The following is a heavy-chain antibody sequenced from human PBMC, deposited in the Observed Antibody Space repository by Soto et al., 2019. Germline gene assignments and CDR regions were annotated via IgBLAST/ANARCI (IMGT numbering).Heavy chain of an antibody. CDR1: GFTFSSYW. Sequence: GGSLRLSCAASGFTFSSYWMSWVRQAPGKGLEWVANIKQDGSEKYYVDSVKGRVTMARDTSTSTVYMDLSSLRSDDTAVYYCARDLAAADYWGQGTLVTVSS. CDR2: IKQDGSEK. V-gene: IGHV3-7*04. CDR3: ARDLAAADY. J-gene: IGHJ4*02. D-gene: IGHD6-13*01.